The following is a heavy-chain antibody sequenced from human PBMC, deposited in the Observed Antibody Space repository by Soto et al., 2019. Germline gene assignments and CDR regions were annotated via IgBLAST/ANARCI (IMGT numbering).Heavy chain of an antibody. J-gene: IGHJ4*02. Sequence: EVQLVESGGGLVKPGGSLRLSCAASGFSFSSFEMNWVRQAPGKGLEWVSYISSSGSPTYYADSVKGRFTISRDSAKNSLYLQMNSLRDEDTAVYYCARDEGSAWYFDYWGQGALVTVSS. D-gene: IGHD6-19*01. CDR1: GFSFSSFE. CDR2: ISSSGSPT. CDR3: ARDEGSAWYFDY. V-gene: IGHV3-48*03.